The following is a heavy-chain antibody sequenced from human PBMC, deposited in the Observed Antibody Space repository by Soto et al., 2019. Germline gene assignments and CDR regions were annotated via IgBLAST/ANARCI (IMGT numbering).Heavy chain of an antibody. Sequence: SVKVSCKASGGTFSSYAISWVRQAPGQGLEWMGGIIPIFGTANYAQKFQGRVTITADESTSTAYMELSSLRSEDTAVYYCAGGGYSSYDFYYYGMDVWGQGTTVTVSS. V-gene: IGHV1-69*13. CDR2: IIPIFGTA. CDR3: AGGGYSSYDFYYYGMDV. CDR1: GGTFSSYA. D-gene: IGHD5-12*01. J-gene: IGHJ6*02.